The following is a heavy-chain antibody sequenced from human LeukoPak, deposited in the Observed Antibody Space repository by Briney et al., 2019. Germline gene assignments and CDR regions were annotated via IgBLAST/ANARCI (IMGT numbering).Heavy chain of an antibody. J-gene: IGHJ3*02. CDR1: GFTFSTYH. D-gene: IGHD6-13*01. CDR3: ARDRSSSERAYDI. Sequence: NPGGSLRLSCAASGFTFSTYHMIWVRQVPGKGLEWVSFIGAGSNYINYADSVKGRFTISRDNAENSLYLQMNSLRVEDTAIYYCARDRSSSERAYDIWGQGTMVTVS. CDR2: IGAGSNYI. V-gene: IGHV3-21*01.